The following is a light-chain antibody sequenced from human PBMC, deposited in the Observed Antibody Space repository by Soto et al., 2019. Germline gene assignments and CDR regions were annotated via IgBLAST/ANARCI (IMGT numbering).Light chain of an antibody. V-gene: IGLV1-47*02. Sequence: QSVLTQPPSASGTPGQRVTISCSGSSSNIGSNYVYWYQQLPGTAPKLLIYSNNQRPSGVPDRFSGSKSGTSASLAISGVRSEDEADYYCAAWDDSLSGPVFGGGTKLTVL. CDR2: SNN. J-gene: IGLJ2*01. CDR3: AAWDDSLSGPV. CDR1: SSNIGSNY.